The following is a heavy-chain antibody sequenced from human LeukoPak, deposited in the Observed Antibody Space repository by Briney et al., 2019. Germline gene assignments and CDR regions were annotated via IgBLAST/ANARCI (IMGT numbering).Heavy chain of an antibody. J-gene: IGHJ4*02. D-gene: IGHD3-9*01. CDR3: TKNMGRGYDILTGYYSRSLFDY. V-gene: IGHV3-7*01. CDR1: GFTFSSYW. CDR2: IKQDGSKK. Sequence: PGGSLRLSCAASGFTFSSYWMSWVRQAPGKGLEWVANIKQDGSKKYYADSVKGRFTISRDNAKNSLYLQMNSLRAEDTAVYYCTKNMGRGYDILTGYYSRSLFDYWGQGTLVTVSS.